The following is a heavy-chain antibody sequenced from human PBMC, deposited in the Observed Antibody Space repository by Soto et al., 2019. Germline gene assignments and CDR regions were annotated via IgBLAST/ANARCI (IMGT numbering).Heavy chain of an antibody. V-gene: IGHV1-8*01. J-gene: IGHJ5*02. Sequence: QVQLVQSGATVKSPGASVQVSCKASGYTFINKDITWVRQAAGQGLEWMGWMDIKNDYTVYAQKFKGRVTMTRDTSIDTAYMELSGLRPEDTAVYYCARVDFWTTYDKRASWFGPWGQGTLVTVSA. CDR1: GYTFINKD. CDR3: ARVDFWTTYDKRASWFGP. CDR2: MDIKNDYT. D-gene: IGHD3-16*01.